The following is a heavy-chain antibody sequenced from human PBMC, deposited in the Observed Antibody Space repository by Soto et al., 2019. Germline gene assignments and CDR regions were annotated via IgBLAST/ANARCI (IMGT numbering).Heavy chain of an antibody. D-gene: IGHD3-16*01. CDR3: AREGALGNFEY. V-gene: IGHV4-31*03. CDR2: IYYSGNT. Sequence: SETLSLTYTVSGGSFSRGGYYWSWIRQHPGKGLEWIGYIYYSGNTSYNPSLKSRVTISVDMSKNQFSLKLRSVTAADTAVYYCAREGALGNFEYWGQGTLVTVSS. CDR1: GGSFSRGGYY. J-gene: IGHJ4*02.